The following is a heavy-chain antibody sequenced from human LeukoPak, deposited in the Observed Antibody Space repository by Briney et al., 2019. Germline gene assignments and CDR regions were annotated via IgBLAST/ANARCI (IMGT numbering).Heavy chain of an antibody. CDR2: IYSGGST. J-gene: IGHJ3*02. V-gene: IGHV3-66*01. CDR1: GFTVSSNY. CDR3: ASTRGVDAFDI. Sequence: GGSLRLSCAASGFTVSSNYMSWVRQAPGKGLEWVSVIYSGGSTYYADSVKGRFTISSDNSKNTLYLQMNSLRAEDTAVYYCASTRGVDAFDIWGQGTMVTVSS.